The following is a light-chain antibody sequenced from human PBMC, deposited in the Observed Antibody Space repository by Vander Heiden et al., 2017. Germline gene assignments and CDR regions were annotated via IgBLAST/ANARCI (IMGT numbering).Light chain of an antibody. CDR1: ALPKQY. CDR3: QSGDSSGTYWV. CDR2: KDS. V-gene: IGLV3-25*03. J-gene: IGLJ2*01. Sequence: SYELTQPPSVSVSPGQTARITCSGDALPKQYAYWYQQKPGQAPVLVIYKDSERPSGIPERFSGSSSGTTVTLTISGVQAEDEADYYCQSGDSSGTYWVFGGGTKLTVL.